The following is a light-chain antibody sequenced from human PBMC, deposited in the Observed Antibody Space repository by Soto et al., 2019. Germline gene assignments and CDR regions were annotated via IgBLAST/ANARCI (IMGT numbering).Light chain of an antibody. J-gene: IGKJ2*01. Sequence: EIVMTQSPAILSVSPGERASLSCRASQTISSNLAWYQQKPGQAPRLLIHGASTRATGVPARFSGSGSGTEFTLTITSLQSEDFAVYYCQQYHNWPPQYTFGQGTQLQI. V-gene: IGKV3-15*01. CDR3: QQYHNWPPQYT. CDR2: GAS. CDR1: QTISSN.